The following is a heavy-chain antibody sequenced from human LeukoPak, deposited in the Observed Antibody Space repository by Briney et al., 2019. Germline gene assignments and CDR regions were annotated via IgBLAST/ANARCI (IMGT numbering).Heavy chain of an antibody. CDR1: GFTFSSYG. CDR2: IWYDGSNK. D-gene: IGHD5-18*01. V-gene: IGHV3-33*01. CDR3: ARDALGYSYGDY. Sequence: GRSLRLSCAASGFTFSSYGMHWVRQAPGKGLEWVAVIWYDGSNKYYADSAKGRFTISRDNSKNTLYLQMNSLRAEDTAVYYCARDALGYSYGDYWGQGTLVTVSS. J-gene: IGHJ4*02.